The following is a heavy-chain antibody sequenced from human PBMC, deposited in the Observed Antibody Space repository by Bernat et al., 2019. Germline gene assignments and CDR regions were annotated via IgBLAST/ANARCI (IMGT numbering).Heavy chain of an antibody. Sequence: QVQLQQWGAGLLKPSETLSLTCAVSDGAFSTYYWGWIRQPLGKGLEWIGEINHSGSTNYNPSLKRRVTMSVDTSRNRFSLKLSSVTAADSAIYFCARGGVDNSNYGGLFDSWGQGTLLTVSS. CDR2: INHSGST. CDR3: ARGGVDNSNYGGLFDS. J-gene: IGHJ4*02. V-gene: IGHV4-34*02. D-gene: IGHD4-4*01. CDR1: DGAFSTYY.